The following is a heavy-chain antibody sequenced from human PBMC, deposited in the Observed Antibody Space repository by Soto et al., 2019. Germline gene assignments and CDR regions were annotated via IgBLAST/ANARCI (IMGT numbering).Heavy chain of an antibody. CDR1: GFTFSGSA. Sequence: GGSLRLSCAASGFTFSGSAMHWVRQASGKGLEWVGRIRSKANSYATAYAASVKGRFTISRDDSKNTAYLQMNSLKTEDTAVYYCTRVRGAFDIWGQGTMVTVSS. CDR3: TRVRGAFDI. J-gene: IGHJ3*02. V-gene: IGHV3-73*01. D-gene: IGHD3-10*01. CDR2: IRSKANSYAT.